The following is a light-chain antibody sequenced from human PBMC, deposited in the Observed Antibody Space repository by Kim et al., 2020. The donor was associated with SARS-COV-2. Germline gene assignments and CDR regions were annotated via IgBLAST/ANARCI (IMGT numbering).Light chain of an antibody. CDR2: GAS. CDR3: QQYNNWPSWP. V-gene: IGKV3-15*01. J-gene: IGKJ1*01. Sequence: SPPERMTLSSSASQVVGRNLAWYQQRPGQAPRRLVYGASTRATGSPARFSGSGSGTESTLTISGLQSEDLGFCFCQQYNNWPSWPFGQGTKVGIK. CDR1: QVVGRN.